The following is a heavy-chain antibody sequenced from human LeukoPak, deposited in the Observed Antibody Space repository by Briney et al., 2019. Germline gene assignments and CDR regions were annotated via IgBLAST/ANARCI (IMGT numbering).Heavy chain of an antibody. D-gene: IGHD1-26*01. CDR2: IYYSGST. Sequence: SETLSLTCTVSGGSISSYYWSWIRQPPGKGLEWIGYIYYSGSTNNNPSLKSRVTISVDTSKNQFSLKLSSVTAADTAVYYCARGFHQSGPFVYWGQGTLVTVSS. CDR1: GGSISSYY. V-gene: IGHV4-59*08. CDR3: ARGFHQSGPFVY. J-gene: IGHJ4*02.